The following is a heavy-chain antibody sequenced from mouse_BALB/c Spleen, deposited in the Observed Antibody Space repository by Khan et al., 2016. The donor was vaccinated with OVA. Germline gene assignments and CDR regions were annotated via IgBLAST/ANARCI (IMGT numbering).Heavy chain of an antibody. CDR3: VRAYDRDDDYYAMDY. J-gene: IGHJ4*01. Sequence: QVQLMESGPGLVAPSQSLSSTCTVSGFSLSRYNIHWVRQPPGKGLEWLGVIWGGGGTDYNSTLKSRLSISKDNSKSQVFLKMNDLQTDDTNMYYCVRAYDRDDDYYAMDYWGQGTSVTVSS. D-gene: IGHD2-14*01. V-gene: IGHV2-6-4*01. CDR2: IWGGGGT. CDR1: GFSLSRYN.